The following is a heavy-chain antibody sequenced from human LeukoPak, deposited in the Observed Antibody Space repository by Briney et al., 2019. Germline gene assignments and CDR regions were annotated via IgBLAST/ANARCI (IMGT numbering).Heavy chain of an antibody. Sequence: PGGSLGLSCAASGLTFSTFAMSWVRQAPGKGLEWVSTISGGGDTTYYADSVKGRFSISRDNLKNTLYVQMNSLRVEDTAVYYCAKGHSAHGTGFDGWGQGTLVIVSS. J-gene: IGHJ4*02. CDR3: AKGHSAHGTGFDG. CDR1: GLTFSTFA. CDR2: ISGGGDTT. V-gene: IGHV3-23*01. D-gene: IGHD1-14*01.